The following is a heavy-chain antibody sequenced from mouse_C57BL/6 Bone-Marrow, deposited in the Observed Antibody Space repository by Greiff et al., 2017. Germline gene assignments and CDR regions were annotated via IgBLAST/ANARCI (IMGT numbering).Heavy chain of an antibody. V-gene: IGHV14-4*01. CDR2: IDPENGDT. CDR1: GFNIKDDY. D-gene: IGHD1-1*01. Sequence: EVKLMESGAELVRPGASVKLSCTASGFNIKDDYMHWVKQRPEQGLEWIGWIDPENGDTEYASKFQGKATITADTSSNTAYLQLSSLTSEDTAVYYCTAYITTVVAPYYAMDYWGQGTSVTVSS. J-gene: IGHJ4*01. CDR3: TAYITTVVAPYYAMDY.